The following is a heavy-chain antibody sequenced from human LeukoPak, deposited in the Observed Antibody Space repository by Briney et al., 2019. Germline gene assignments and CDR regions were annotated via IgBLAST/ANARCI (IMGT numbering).Heavy chain of an antibody. V-gene: IGHV3-74*01. CDR3: ARIGPTVTSLN. J-gene: IGHJ4*02. Sequence: GGSLRLSCAASGFTFSSYWMHWVRQAPGKGLVWVSRINTNGSSTSYADSVKGRFTISRDNAKNTLYLQMNSLRAEDTAVYYCARIGPTVTSLNWGQGTLVTVSS. CDR2: INTNGSST. D-gene: IGHD4-17*01. CDR1: GFTFSSYW.